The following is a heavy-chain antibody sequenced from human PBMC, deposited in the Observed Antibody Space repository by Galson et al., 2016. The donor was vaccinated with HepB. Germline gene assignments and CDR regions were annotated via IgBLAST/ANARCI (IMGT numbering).Heavy chain of an antibody. Sequence: TLSLTCTVSGTSLSSGGYYWTWIRQFSGQGLEWIGYIYGGTTSYHPSLKSRVVISVETPKNQFSLKLISVTAADTAIYYCARAELGLDSWGQGTLVTVSS. CDR1: GTSLSSGGYY. CDR2: IYGGTT. CDR3: ARAELGLDS. D-gene: IGHD7-27*01. J-gene: IGHJ4*02. V-gene: IGHV4-31*03.